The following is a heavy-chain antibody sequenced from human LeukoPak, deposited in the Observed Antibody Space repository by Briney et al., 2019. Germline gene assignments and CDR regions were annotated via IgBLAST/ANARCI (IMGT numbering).Heavy chain of an antibody. CDR2: ISGSRGGT. Sequence: QPRRYPTLSCVASGFPFSSSTMCWVRQATGKGLEWVSAISGSRGGTYCAAAVKGRCTISRDNSKNTLYLQMNSLRAEDTAVYYCGKATRDCYDSSGYYYSGDYYYYYMDVWGKGTTVTVSS. D-gene: IGHD3-22*01. CDR1: GFPFSSST. CDR3: GKATRDCYDSSGYYYSGDYYYYYMDV. J-gene: IGHJ6*03. V-gene: IGHV3-23*01.